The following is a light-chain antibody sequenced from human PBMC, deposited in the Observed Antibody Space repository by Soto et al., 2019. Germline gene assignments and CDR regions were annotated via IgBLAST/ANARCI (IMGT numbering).Light chain of an antibody. CDR3: QQYNNRLWT. CDR1: QSIYSN. CDR2: GAS. Sequence: PGERATLSCRASQSIYSNLAWYQQKPGQAPRLLIYGASTRASGLPARFSGSGSGTEFTLTISSLQSEDFAVYYCQQYNNRLWTFGQGTKVDIK. V-gene: IGKV3-15*01. J-gene: IGKJ1*01.